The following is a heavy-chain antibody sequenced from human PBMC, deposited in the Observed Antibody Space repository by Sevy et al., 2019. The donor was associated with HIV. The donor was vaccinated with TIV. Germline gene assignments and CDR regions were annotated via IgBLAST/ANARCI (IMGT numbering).Heavy chain of an antibody. J-gene: IGHJ3*01. CDR2: ISGSSNYI. CDR3: ARPYGSGSWEAFDV. D-gene: IGHD3-10*01. Sequence: GGSLRLSCAASGFYFDSYTMNWVRQAPGQGLEWVSSISGSSNYIYYADSLKGRFTISRDNAKNSVYLQMHSLRVDDTAVYFCARPYGSGSWEAFDVWGQGTVVTVSS. CDR1: GFYFDSYT. V-gene: IGHV3-21*01.